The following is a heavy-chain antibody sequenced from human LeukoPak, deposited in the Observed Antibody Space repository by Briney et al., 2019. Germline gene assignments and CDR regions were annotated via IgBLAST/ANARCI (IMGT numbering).Heavy chain of an antibody. CDR1: GFTVSSNF. CDR2: IYSGGGT. CDR3: ARLYRNGIDY. D-gene: IGHD5-18*01. Sequence: GGSLRLSCEVSGFTVSSNFMSWVRQAPGKGLEWVSAIYSGGGTYYADSVKGRFTISRDSSKNTLYFEMNSLRAEDTAVYYCARLYRNGIDYWGQGTLVTVSS. V-gene: IGHV3-53*01. J-gene: IGHJ4*02.